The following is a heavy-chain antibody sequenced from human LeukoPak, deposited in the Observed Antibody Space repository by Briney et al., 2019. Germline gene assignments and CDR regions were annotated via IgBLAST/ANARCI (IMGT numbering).Heavy chain of an antibody. D-gene: IGHD5-24*01. CDR2: ISSSGSTI. J-gene: IGHJ4*02. CDR3: AKVSVETPMYYFDY. CDR1: GFTFSK. V-gene: IGHV3-48*03. Sequence: GGSLRLSCAASGFTFSKMNWVRQAPGEGLEWVSYISSSGSTIYYVDSVKGRFTISRDNAKNSLYLQMNSLRAEDTAVYYCAKVSVETPMYYFDYWGQGTLVTVSS.